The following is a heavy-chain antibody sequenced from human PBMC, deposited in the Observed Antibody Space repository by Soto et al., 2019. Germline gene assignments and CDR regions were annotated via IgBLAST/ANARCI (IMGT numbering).Heavy chain of an antibody. CDR1: GGSLSNYG. CDR2: IIPVFGTP. D-gene: IGHD4-17*01. J-gene: IGHJ6*02. V-gene: IGHV1-69*12. CDR3: ARGDATKIVVTTYYAMDV. Sequence: QVQLVQSGAEVKKPGSSVKVSCKASGGSLSNYGISWVRQAPGQGLEWMGAIIPVFGTPNYAQKFQDRVTINADEAITTVYMEVRTLTSEDTAVYYCARGDATKIVVTTYYAMDVWGQGTTVTVSS.